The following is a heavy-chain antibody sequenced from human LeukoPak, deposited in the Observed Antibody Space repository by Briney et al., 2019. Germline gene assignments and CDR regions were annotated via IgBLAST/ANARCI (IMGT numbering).Heavy chain of an antibody. CDR3: ATGYYYGSGSYHAFDY. CDR2: IYYSGST. V-gene: IGHV4-59*01. J-gene: IGHJ4*02. CDR1: GGSISSYY. D-gene: IGHD3-10*01. Sequence: PSETLSLTCTVSGGSISSYYWSWIRQPPGKGLEWIGYIYYSGSTNYNPSLKSRVTISVDTSQNQFSLKLSSVTAADTAVYYCATGYYYGSGSYHAFDYGGQGTLVTVS.